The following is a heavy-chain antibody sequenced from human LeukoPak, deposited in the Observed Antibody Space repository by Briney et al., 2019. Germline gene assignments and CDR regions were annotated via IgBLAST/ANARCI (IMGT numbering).Heavy chain of an antibody. CDR3: ARPRRGLRECFDY. V-gene: IGHV3-7*01. CDR1: GLTYTWNW. Sequence: GGSLTLLCAPCGLTYTWNWMSWLRQAPGKGGEWVDNIKEDESEKYYVDSVKGRLNIPRDHGKHSLYLQMNSGRAEDTAVYYCARPRRGLRECFDYWGQGTLVTVSS. D-gene: IGHD5-12*01. CDR2: IKEDESEK. J-gene: IGHJ4*02.